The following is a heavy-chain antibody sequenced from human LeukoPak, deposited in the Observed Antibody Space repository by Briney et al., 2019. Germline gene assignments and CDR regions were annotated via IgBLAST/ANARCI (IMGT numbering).Heavy chain of an antibody. V-gene: IGHV3-49*04. J-gene: IGHJ6*02. Sequence: HPGRSLRLSCTASGFTFGDYAMSWVRQAPGKGLDWVGFIRSKAYGGTTEYAASVKGRFTISRDDSKSIAYLQMNSLKTEDTAVYYCTRVVVVPAAMLYYYYYYGMDVWGQGTTVTVSS. CDR3: TRVVVVPAAMLYYYYYYGMDV. CDR1: GFTFGDYA. CDR2: IRSKAYGGTT. D-gene: IGHD2-2*01.